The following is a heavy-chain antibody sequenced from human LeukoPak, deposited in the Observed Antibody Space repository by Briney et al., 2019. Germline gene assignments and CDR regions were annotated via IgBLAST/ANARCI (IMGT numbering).Heavy chain of an antibody. CDR2: MNPRDGRA. Sequence: ASVKISCKASGFTFMGYYIHWVRQVPGQRPEWMGIMNPRDGRAGYARNFQGKVTMTRDTSTGTFYMELSNLRSEDAAVYFCANDSATVGNNEHFFDSWGQGTLVSVSS. D-gene: IGHD1-26*01. J-gene: IGHJ4*02. CDR1: GFTFMGYY. CDR3: ANDSATVGNNEHFFDS. V-gene: IGHV1-46*01.